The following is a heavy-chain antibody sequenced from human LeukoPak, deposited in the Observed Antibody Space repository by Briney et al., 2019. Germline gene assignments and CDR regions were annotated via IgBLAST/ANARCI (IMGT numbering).Heavy chain of an antibody. CDR1: GFTFSSYA. CDR2: ISGSGGST. D-gene: IGHD2-21*02. J-gene: IGHJ4*02. Sequence: GGSLRLSCAASGFTFSSYAMSWVRQAPGKGQEWVSAISGSGGSTYYADFVKGRFTISRDNSKNTLYLQMNSLRAEDTAVYYCAKDTLSYCGGDCPFDYWGQGTLVTVSS. V-gene: IGHV3-23*01. CDR3: AKDTLSYCGGDCPFDY.